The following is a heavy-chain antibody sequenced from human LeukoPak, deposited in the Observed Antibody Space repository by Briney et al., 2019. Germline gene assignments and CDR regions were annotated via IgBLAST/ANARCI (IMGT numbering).Heavy chain of an antibody. CDR1: GFTFSSYA. V-gene: IGHV3-64*01. Sequence: GGSLRLSCAASGFTFSSYAMHWVRQAPGKGLEYVSSISSSGGSIYYANSVKGRFTISSDQYKNTLYLQLGSLRAEDMAVYYCARDLYGGNPVGHYGGEGTLVTVP. D-gene: IGHD4/OR15-4a*01. J-gene: IGHJ4*02. CDR2: ISSSGGSI. CDR3: ARDLYGGNPVGHY.